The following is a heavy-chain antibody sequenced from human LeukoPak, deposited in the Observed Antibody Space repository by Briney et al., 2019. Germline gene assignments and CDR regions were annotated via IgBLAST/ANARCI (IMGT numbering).Heavy chain of an antibody. V-gene: IGHV4-39*01. CDR3: ASTFNYDFWSGYYVVSWFDP. Sequence: SETLSLTCTVSGGSISSSSYYWGWIRQPTGKGLEWIGSMYYSGSTYYNPSLKSRVTISVDTSKNQFSLKLSSVTAADTAVYYCASTFNYDFWSGYYVVSWFDPWGQGTLVTVSS. D-gene: IGHD3-3*01. J-gene: IGHJ5*02. CDR2: MYYSGST. CDR1: GGSISSSSYY.